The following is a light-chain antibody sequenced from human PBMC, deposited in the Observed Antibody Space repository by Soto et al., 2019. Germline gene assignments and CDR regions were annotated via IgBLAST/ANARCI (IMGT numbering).Light chain of an antibody. Sequence: EILMTQSPATLSVSPGERATLSCRASQSVSHNLAWYQQKPGQAPRLLFYGASTRATCIPARFSGSGSGTDFTLTISSLHSEDFAVYYCQQSNNWPYTFGQGTKLEIK. CDR1: QSVSHN. CDR3: QQSNNWPYT. V-gene: IGKV3-15*01. CDR2: GAS. J-gene: IGKJ2*01.